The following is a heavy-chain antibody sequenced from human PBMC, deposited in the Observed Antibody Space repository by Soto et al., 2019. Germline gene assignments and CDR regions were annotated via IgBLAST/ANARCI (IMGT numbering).Heavy chain of an antibody. D-gene: IGHD2-2*01. Sequence: GGSLRLSCAASDFTFNTYAMTWFRQAPGRGLEWVSLISSSGGNTYYADSVKGRFTISRDNSKNTLFLQMNSLRAEDTAIYYCAKDQGMGYQPPLGYGLDVWGQGTTVTV. CDR3: AKDQGMGYQPPLGYGLDV. J-gene: IGHJ6*02. CDR2: ISSSGGNT. CDR1: DFTFNTYA. V-gene: IGHV3-23*01.